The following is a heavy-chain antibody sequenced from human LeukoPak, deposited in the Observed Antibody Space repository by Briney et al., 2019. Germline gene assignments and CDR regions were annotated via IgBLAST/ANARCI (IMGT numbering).Heavy chain of an antibody. D-gene: IGHD3-22*01. Sequence: PGGSLRLSCAASGFTFSSYAMSWVRQAPGKGLEWVSAISGSGGSTYYADSVKGRFTISGDNSKNTLYLQMNSLRAEDTAVYYCAKDLPYYYDSSGYYRSYSSYWGQGTLVTVSS. CDR3: AKDLPYYYDSSGYYRSYSSY. CDR2: ISGSGGST. V-gene: IGHV3-23*01. CDR1: GFTFSSYA. J-gene: IGHJ4*02.